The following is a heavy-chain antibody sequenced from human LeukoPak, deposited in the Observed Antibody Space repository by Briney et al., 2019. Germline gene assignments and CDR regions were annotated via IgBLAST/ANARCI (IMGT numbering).Heavy chain of an antibody. CDR3: AGRKGVGATPGGYS. D-gene: IGHD1-26*01. J-gene: IGHJ4*02. Sequence: PSETLSLTCTVSGGSISSSSYYWGWIRQAPGKGLEWIGNIYYSDSTYYNPSLKSRVTISEDTSKNQFSLKLYSVTAADSAVYYCAGRKGVGATPGGYSWGQGTLVTVSS. V-gene: IGHV4-39*01. CDR2: IYYSDST. CDR1: GGSISSSSYY.